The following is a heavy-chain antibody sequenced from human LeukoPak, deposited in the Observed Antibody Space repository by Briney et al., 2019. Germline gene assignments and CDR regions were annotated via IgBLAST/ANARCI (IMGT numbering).Heavy chain of an antibody. Sequence: GASLKISCKGSGYSFTSYWIGWVRPMPGKGLEWMGIIYPGDSDTRYSPSFQGQVTISADKSISTAYLQWSSLKASDTAMYYCAGRIQADAFDIWGQGTMVTVSS. V-gene: IGHV5-51*01. D-gene: IGHD5-18*01. CDR2: IYPGDSDT. CDR1: GYSFTSYW. J-gene: IGHJ3*02. CDR3: AGRIQADAFDI.